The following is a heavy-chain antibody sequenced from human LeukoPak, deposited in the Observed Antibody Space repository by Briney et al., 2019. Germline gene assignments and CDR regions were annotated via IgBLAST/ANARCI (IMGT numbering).Heavy chain of an antibody. Sequence: GGSLRLSCAASGFTFSSYSMNWVRQAPGKGLEWVSLISGSGGSTYYADSVKGRFTISRDNSKNTLFLQMNSLRAEDTAVYYCAKNRLYCSSTSCHNWFDPWGQGTLVTVSS. CDR1: GFTFSSYS. D-gene: IGHD2-2*01. CDR3: AKNRLYCSSTSCHNWFDP. J-gene: IGHJ5*02. V-gene: IGHV3-23*01. CDR2: ISGSGGST.